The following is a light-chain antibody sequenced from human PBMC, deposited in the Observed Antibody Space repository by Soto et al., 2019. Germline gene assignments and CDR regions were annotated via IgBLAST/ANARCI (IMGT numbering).Light chain of an antibody. CDR3: HRHETYPLA. Sequence: QMTQSPSTLSASVGDSVSITCRASRDIGTGLAWFQQKPGRAPNLLIYRASTLARGVPSRFSGSGSGTEFTLTISSLQPDDFATYYCHRHETYPLAFGGGTKVDI. CDR2: RAS. CDR1: RDIGTG. V-gene: IGKV1-5*03. J-gene: IGKJ4*01.